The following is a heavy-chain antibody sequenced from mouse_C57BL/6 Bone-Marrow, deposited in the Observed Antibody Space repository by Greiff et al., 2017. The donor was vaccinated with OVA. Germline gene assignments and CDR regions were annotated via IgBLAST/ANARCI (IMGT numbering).Heavy chain of an antibody. J-gene: IGHJ2*01. CDR1: GYTFTDYY. V-gene: IGHV1-76*01. Sequence: QVQLKESGAELVRPGASFPLSFTSSGYTFTDYYINWVKQRPGQGLEWIARIYPGSGNTYYNEKFKGKATLTAEKSSSTAYMQLSSLTSEDSAVYCCARTGDLGYWGQGTTLTVSS. CDR3: ARTGDLGY. D-gene: IGHD3-3*01. CDR2: IYPGSGNT.